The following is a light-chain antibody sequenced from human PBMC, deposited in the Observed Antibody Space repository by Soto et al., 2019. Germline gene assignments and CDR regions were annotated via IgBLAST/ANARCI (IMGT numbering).Light chain of an antibody. CDR3: QQYNNWPIT. CDR2: GAS. V-gene: IGKV3-15*01. CDR1: QTVLTN. Sequence: EIVITQSPATLSLSPGERATLSFMASQTVLTNLAWYQQKPGQAPRLLIYGASTRATAIPARFSGSGSATEFTLTISSLQSEDFAVYYCQQYNNWPITFGQGTRLEIK. J-gene: IGKJ5*01.